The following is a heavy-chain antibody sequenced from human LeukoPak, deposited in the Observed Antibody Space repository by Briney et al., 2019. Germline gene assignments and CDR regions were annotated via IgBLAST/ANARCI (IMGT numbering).Heavy chain of an antibody. CDR1: GFTFRSYA. D-gene: IGHD3-9*01. CDR3: AKAQYYDILTGYYGYFQH. Sequence: GGSLRLSCAASGFTFRSYAMSWVRQALGKGLEWVSGVCGNGENTYYADSVKGRFTISRDNSKNTLYLQMNSLRAEDTAVYYCAKAQYYDILTGYYGYFQHWGQGALVTVSS. V-gene: IGHV3-23*01. J-gene: IGHJ1*01. CDR2: VCGNGENT.